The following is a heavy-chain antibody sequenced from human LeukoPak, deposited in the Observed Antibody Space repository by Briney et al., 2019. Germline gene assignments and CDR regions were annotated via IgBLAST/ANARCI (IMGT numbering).Heavy chain of an antibody. V-gene: IGHV4-34*01. J-gene: IGHJ4*02. CDR3: ARGGLRYFDWLHRSYYFDY. CDR2: INHSGST. Sequence: SETLSLTCAVYGGSFSGYYWSWIRRPPGKGLEWIGEINHSGSTNYNPSLKSRVTISVDTSKNQFSLKLSSVTAADTAVYYCARGGLRYFDWLHRSYYFDYWGQGTLVTVSS. CDR1: GGSFSGYY. D-gene: IGHD3-9*01.